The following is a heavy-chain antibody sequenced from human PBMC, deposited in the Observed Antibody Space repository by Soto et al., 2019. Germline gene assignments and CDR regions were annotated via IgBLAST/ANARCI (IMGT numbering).Heavy chain of an antibody. CDR2: IIPIFGTA. D-gene: IGHD3-22*01. J-gene: IGHJ4*02. V-gene: IGHV1-69*01. CDR3: ARVNGYYDSSGYYPLYYFDY. Sequence: QVQLVQSGAEVKKPGSSVKVSCKASGGTFSSYAISWVRQAPGQGLEWMGGIIPIFGTANYAQKFQGRATITADESTSTAYMELSSLRSEDTAVYYCARVNGYYDSSGYYPLYYFDYWGQGTLVTVSS. CDR1: GGTFSSYA.